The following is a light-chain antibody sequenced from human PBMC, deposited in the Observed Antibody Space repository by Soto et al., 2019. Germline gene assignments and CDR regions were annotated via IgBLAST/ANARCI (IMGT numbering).Light chain of an antibody. CDR3: QQYFTSPIT. J-gene: IGKJ5*01. CDR1: QAVNTR. V-gene: IGKV3D-11*01. CDR2: GAS. Sequence: EIVLTQSPATLSSFPGDRVTLSCRASQAVNTRLAWYQHKPGQAPRLLISGASNRASGIPARFSAWGSGTDFTLTISRVDPADFAFYYCQQYFTSPITFGQGTRLEIK.